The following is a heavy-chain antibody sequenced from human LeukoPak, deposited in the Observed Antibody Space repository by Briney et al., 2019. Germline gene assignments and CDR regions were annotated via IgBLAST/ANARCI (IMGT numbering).Heavy chain of an antibody. D-gene: IGHD3-10*01. V-gene: IGHV5-51*01. CDR3: ARSYGSGSYPSSRAFDI. J-gene: IGHJ3*02. CDR1: GYSFTSYW. CDR2: IYPGDSDT. Sequence: GESLKISCKGSGYSFTSYWIGWVRQMPGKGLEWMGIIYPGDSDTRYSPSFQGQVTISADKSISTAYLQWSSLKASDTAMYYCARSYGSGSYPSSRAFDIWGQGTMVTVS.